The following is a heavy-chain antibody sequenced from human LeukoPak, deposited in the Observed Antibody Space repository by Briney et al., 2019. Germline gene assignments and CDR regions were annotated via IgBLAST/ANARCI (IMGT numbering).Heavy chain of an antibody. CDR3: ARDFGGFGYYFDY. D-gene: IGHD3-10*01. CDR2: ISAYNGKT. J-gene: IGHJ4*02. V-gene: IGHV1-18*01. Sequence: GASVKVSCKASGYTFNNYGVSWVRQAPGQGLEWVGWISAYNGKTNHAQEFQGRITLTIDTSTSTAYMELRSLRSDDTAIYYCARDFGGFGYYFDYGGQGTLVTASS. CDR1: GYTFNNYG.